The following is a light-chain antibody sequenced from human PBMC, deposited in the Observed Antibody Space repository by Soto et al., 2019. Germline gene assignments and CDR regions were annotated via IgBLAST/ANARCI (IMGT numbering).Light chain of an antibody. Sequence: DIQITQSPSSLSASVGDSVTSTCRASQSISNYLNWYQQKPGTAPKLLIYTASSLQSGVASRFSGSGSGTDFTLTISSLQPEDFATYYCQQSHSNQHTLGGGTKVDTK. J-gene: IGKJ4*01. V-gene: IGKV1-39*01. CDR2: TAS. CDR1: QSISNY. CDR3: QQSHSNQHT.